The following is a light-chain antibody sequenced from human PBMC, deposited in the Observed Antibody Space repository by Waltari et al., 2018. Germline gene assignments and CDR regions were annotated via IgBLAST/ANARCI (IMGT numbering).Light chain of an antibody. CDR2: DDS. Sequence: SYVLTQLPSLSVAPGQTATITCGGDNLGTKRVHWYRLKPGPAPMVVLVDDSARPSGIPDRFSGYHYGDTATLTISRVEAADEADYYCPVWDATTDHGVFGGGTKLTAL. CDR1: NLGTKR. CDR3: PVWDATTDHGV. J-gene: IGLJ3*02. V-gene: IGLV3-21*02.